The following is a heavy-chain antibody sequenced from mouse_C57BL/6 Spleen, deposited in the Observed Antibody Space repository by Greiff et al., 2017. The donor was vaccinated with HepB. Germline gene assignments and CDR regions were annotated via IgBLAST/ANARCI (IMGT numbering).Heavy chain of an antibody. V-gene: IGHV1-4*01. J-gene: IGHJ3*01. CDR3: AREGYAWFAY. CDR1: GYTFTSYT. D-gene: IGHD3-1*01. CDR2: INPSSGYT. Sequence: QVQLKESGAELARPGASVKMSCKASGYTFTSYTMHWVKQRPGQGLEWIGYINPSSGYTKYNQKFKDKATLTADKSSSTAYMQLSSLTSEDSTVYYCAREGYAWFAYWGQGTLVTVSA.